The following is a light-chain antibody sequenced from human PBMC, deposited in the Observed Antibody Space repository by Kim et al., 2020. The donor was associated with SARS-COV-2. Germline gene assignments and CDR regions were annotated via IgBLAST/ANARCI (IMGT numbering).Light chain of an antibody. CDR2: GAS. CDR3: QQYNIWWT. Sequence: PVTPGQSAPLSCWASQSVGSRLAWDQQKPGQAPRLLIYGASTRASGIPARFSGSGSGTDFTLTISSLQSEDFAVYYCQQYNIWWTFGQGTKVDIK. CDR1: QSVGSR. J-gene: IGKJ1*01. V-gene: IGKV3-15*01.